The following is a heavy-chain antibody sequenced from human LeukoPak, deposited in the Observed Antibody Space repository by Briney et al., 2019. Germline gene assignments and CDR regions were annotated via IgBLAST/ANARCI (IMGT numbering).Heavy chain of an antibody. J-gene: IGHJ4*02. CDR3: ARDPSLFDY. V-gene: IGHV4-38-2*02. CDR2: IYHSGST. Sequence: SETLSLTCTVSGYSISSGYYWGWIRQPPGKGLEWIGIIYHSGSTYYNPSLKTRVTISVDTSKTQSSPKLSAVTAADTAVYYCARDPSLFDYWGQGTLVTVSS. CDR1: GYSISSGYY.